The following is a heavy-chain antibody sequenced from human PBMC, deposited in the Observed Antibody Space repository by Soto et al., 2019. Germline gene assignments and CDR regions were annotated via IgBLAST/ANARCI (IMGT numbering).Heavy chain of an antibody. V-gene: IGHV4-31*03. D-gene: IGHD6-25*01. CDR1: GGSISSGGYY. J-gene: IGHJ6*02. Sequence: QVQLQESGPGLVKPSQTLSLTCTVSGGSISSGGYYWSWIRQHPGKGLEWIGYIYYSGSTYYNPSLKSRVTISVDTSKNQFSMKLSSVTAADTAVYYCARSWGFTAATGSYYYYGMDVWGQGTTVTVSS. CDR2: IYYSGST. CDR3: ARSWGFTAATGSYYYYGMDV.